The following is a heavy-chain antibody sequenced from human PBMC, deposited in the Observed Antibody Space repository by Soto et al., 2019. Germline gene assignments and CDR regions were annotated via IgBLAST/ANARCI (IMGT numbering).Heavy chain of an antibody. V-gene: IGHV1-18*01. CDR3: ASTPPPSGYCDSTSCQNWSDH. Sequence: QVQLVQSGAEVKQPGASVKVSCKASGFTFTSYGFSWVRQAPGPGLELMVWISAYNGNTYYAQKFQDRVTLTTDTPTSTVYMALGRLRSDDPAMYYCASTPPPSGYCDSTSCQNWSDHWGQGTLVTVSS. J-gene: IGHJ5*02. CDR2: ISAYNGNT. D-gene: IGHD2-2*01. CDR1: GFTFTSYG.